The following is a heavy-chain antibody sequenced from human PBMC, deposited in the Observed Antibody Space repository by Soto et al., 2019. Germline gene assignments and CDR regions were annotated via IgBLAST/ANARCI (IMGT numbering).Heavy chain of an antibody. Sequence: QVQLQESGPGLVKPSETLSLTCTVSGGSISSYYWSWIRQPPGKGLEWIGYIYYSGSTNYNPSLKRRVTISVDTSKNQFSLKLSSVTAADTAVYYCARAESSGDAMVSPPLSFDYWGQGTLVTVSS. V-gene: IGHV4-59*01. CDR3: ARAESSGDAMVSPPLSFDY. CDR1: GGSISSYY. D-gene: IGHD3-22*01. CDR2: IYYSGST. J-gene: IGHJ4*02.